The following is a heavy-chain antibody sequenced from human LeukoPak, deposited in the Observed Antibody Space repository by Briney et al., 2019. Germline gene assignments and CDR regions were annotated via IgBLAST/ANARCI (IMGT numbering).Heavy chain of an antibody. CDR3: AKGVTGSGSEGDY. D-gene: IGHD3-10*01. Sequence: SGGSLRLSCAASGFMFDDYSMHWVRQAPGKALEWVSLITWDAGRTYYADSVKGRFTISRDNSKNTLYLQMNSLRAEDTAVYYCAKGVTGSGSEGDYWGQGTLVTVSS. V-gene: IGHV3-43*01. CDR2: ITWDAGRT. J-gene: IGHJ4*02. CDR1: GFMFDDYS.